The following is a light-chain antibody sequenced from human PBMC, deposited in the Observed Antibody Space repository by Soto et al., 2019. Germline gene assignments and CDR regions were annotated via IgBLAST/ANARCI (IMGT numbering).Light chain of an antibody. J-gene: IGKJ3*01. CDR1: QDIGTF. Sequence: DFQMTQSPSSLSASVGDRVTITCRASQDIGTFLNWYQQKPGKPPNLLIYAASKLLSGVSSRFSGSGSGTDFTLTISSLQPEDFATYYCQQSYSTPQITFGPGTKVDVK. CDR2: AAS. CDR3: QQSYSTPQIT. V-gene: IGKV1-39*01.